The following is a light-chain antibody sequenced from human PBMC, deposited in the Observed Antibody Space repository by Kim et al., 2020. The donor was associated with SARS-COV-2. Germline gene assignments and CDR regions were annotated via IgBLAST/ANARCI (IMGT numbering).Light chain of an antibody. V-gene: IGKV2-28*01. Sequence: IVMTQSPLTLPVTPGEPASISCISSQSLIHTSGHNYVDWYLQKPGQSPQLLIYLGSNRASGVPDRFSGSGSGTYFTPKISRVETEDIGVYYCMQALQTPPTFGQGTKLEI. CDR1: QSLIHTSGHNY. CDR3: MQALQTPPT. CDR2: LGS. J-gene: IGKJ2*01.